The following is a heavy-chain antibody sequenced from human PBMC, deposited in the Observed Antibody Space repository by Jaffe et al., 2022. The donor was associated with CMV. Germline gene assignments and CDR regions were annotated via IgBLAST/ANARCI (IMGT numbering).Heavy chain of an antibody. J-gene: IGHJ4*02. D-gene: IGHD3-9*01. CDR1: GFTFSSYG. Sequence: QVQLVESGGGVVQPGRSLRLSCAASGFTFSSYGMHWVRQAPGKGLEWVAVIWYDGSNKYYADSVKGRFTISRDNSKNTLYLQMNSLRAEDTAVYYCAREPYISYLDAPHHFDYWGQGTLVTVSS. V-gene: IGHV3-33*08. CDR3: AREPYISYLDAPHHFDY. CDR2: IWYDGSNK.